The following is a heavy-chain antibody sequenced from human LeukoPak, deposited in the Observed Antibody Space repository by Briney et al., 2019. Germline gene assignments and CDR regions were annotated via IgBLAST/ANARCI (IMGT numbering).Heavy chain of an antibody. CDR1: GFTFSSYS. J-gene: IGHJ4*02. CDR3: ARVWDCSSTSCYSDPDY. V-gene: IGHV3-21*01. CDR2: ISSSSSYI. D-gene: IGHD2-2*01. Sequence: GGSLRLSCAASGFTFSSYSMNWVRQAPGKGLEWVSSISSSSSYIYYADPEKGRFTISRDNAKNSLYLQMNSLRAEDTAVYYCARVWDCSSTSCYSDPDYWGQGTLVTVSS.